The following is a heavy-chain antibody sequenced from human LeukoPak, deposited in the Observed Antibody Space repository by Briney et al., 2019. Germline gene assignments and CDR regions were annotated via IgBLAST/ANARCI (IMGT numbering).Heavy chain of an antibody. CDR1: GYTFTGYY. CDR3: ARDLGYCSGGSCLFDY. V-gene: IGHV1-2*02. Sequence: GASVKVSCKASGYTFTGYYMHWVRRAPGQGLEWMGWINPNSGGTNYAQKFQGRVTMTRDTSISTAYMELSRLRSDDTAVYYCARDLGYCSGGSCLFDYWGQGTLVTVSS. D-gene: IGHD2-15*01. CDR2: INPNSGGT. J-gene: IGHJ4*02.